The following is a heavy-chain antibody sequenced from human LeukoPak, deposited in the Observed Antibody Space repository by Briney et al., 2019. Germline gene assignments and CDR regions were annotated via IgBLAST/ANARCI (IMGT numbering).Heavy chain of an antibody. J-gene: IGHJ4*02. CDR3: ANLIAVAGTGGDY. D-gene: IGHD6-19*01. V-gene: IGHV1-2*02. Sequence: ASVKVSCKASGYTFTGSYMHWVRQAPGQGLEWMGWINPNSGGTNYAQKFQGRVTMTRDTSISTAYMELSRLRSDDTAVYYCANLIAVAGTGGDYWGQGTLVTVSS. CDR1: GYTFTGSY. CDR2: INPNSGGT.